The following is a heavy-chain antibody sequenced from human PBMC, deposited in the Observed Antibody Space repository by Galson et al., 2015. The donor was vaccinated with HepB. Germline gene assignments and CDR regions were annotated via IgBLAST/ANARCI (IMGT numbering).Heavy chain of an antibody. Sequence: SVKVSCKASGVTFNTYGISWVRQAPGQGLEWMGWISAYSGNTNYARSFQGRVTMGTDTSTSTVDMELKSLRSDDMAVYYCALRQYDHVRGSDHGSEAFEIWGPGTLVIVSS. D-gene: IGHD3-16*02. CDR1: GVTFNTYG. CDR2: ISAYSGNT. CDR3: ALRQYDHVRGSDHGSEAFEI. J-gene: IGHJ3*02. V-gene: IGHV1-18*03.